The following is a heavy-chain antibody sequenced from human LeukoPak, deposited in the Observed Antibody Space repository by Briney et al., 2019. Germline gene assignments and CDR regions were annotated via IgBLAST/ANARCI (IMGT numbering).Heavy chain of an antibody. CDR3: ARDRGKYYYDSSGYYPFDY. Sequence: SQTLSLTXTVSGGSISSGSYYWSWIWQPAGKGLEWIGRIYTSGSTNYNPSLKSRVTISVDTSKNQFSLKLSSVTAADTAVYYCARDRGKYYYDSSGYYPFDYWGQGTLVTVSS. CDR1: GGSISSGSYY. D-gene: IGHD3-22*01. CDR2: IYTSGST. J-gene: IGHJ4*02. V-gene: IGHV4-61*02.